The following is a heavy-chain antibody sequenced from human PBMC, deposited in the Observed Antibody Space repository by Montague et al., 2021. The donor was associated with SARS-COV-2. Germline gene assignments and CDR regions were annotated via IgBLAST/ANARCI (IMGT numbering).Heavy chain of an antibody. V-gene: IGHV3-23*01. CDR1: GFTFSSYA. J-gene: IGHJ4*02. CDR2: ISGSGGST. D-gene: IGHD6-6*01. Sequence: SLRLSCAASGFTFSSYAMSWVRQAPGKGPEWVSAISGSGGSTYFADSVKGRFTISRDNSKNTLYLQMHSLRAEDTAVYYCAHYSSSSTTPFDYWGQGTLVTVSS. CDR3: AHYSSSSTTPFDY.